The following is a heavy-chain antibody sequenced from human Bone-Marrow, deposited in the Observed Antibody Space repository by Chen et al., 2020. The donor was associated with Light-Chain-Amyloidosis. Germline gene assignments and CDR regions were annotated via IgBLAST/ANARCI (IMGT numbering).Heavy chain of an antibody. CDR1: GYTFTGYY. CDR2: INPNSGGT. Sequence: QVQLVQSGAEVKKPGASVKVSCKASGYTFTGYYMHWVRQAPGQGLEGMGWINPNSGGTNYAQKLQGRVTMARDTSISTAYMELSRLGSDDTAVYDCASDGGFYYYYYGMDVWGQGTTVTVSS. D-gene: IGHD3-16*01. CDR3: ASDGGFYYYYYGMDV. V-gene: IGHV1-2*02. J-gene: IGHJ6*02.